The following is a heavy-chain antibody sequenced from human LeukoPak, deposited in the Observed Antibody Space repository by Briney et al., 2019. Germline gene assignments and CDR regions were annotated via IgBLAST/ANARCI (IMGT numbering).Heavy chain of an antibody. J-gene: IGHJ4*02. V-gene: IGHV1-18*01. Sequence: ASVNVPCKASAYTFTSYGITWLRQAPGQGLEWMGGISAYNGNTNYAQKLQGGVTMTTDTSTSTAYMELRSLRSDDTAVYYCARGVSNYRGTSGYSDYWGQGTLVTVSS. D-gene: IGHD3-22*01. CDR2: ISAYNGNT. CDR1: AYTFTSYG. CDR3: ARGVSNYRGTSGYSDY.